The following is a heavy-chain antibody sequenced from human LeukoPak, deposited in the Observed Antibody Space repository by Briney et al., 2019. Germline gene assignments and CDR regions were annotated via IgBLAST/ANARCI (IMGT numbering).Heavy chain of an antibody. V-gene: IGHV4-4*07. Sequence: SETLSLTCTVSGGSISLHFWTWIRQPAGKGLEWIGRMYSSGSTNYNPSLKSRVTMSIDMSSNQFSLKLFSVTAADTAVYYCASVTWSDFSDFDYWGQGTLVIVSS. CDR1: GGSISLHF. CDR2: MYSSGST. CDR3: ASVTWSDFSDFDY. D-gene: IGHD3-3*01. J-gene: IGHJ4*02.